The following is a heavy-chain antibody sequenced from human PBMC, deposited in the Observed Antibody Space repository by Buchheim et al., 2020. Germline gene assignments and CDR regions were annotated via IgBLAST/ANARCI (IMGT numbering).Heavy chain of an antibody. Sequence: QVQLQESGPGLVKPSQTLSLTCTVSGGSFSSGGYFWSWIRQHPEKGLEWIGYIYHNGRTHYHPSLKSRVAISIDTSKNQFSLNVASVTAADTAVYYCARVQSWNYALVYWGQET. D-gene: IGHD1-7*01. V-gene: IGHV4-31*03. CDR1: GGSFSSGGYF. CDR2: IYHNGRT. J-gene: IGHJ4*02. CDR3: ARVQSWNYALVY.